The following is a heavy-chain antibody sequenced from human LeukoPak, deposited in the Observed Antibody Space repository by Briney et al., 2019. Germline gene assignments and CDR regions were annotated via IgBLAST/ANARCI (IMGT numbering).Heavy chain of an antibody. Sequence: GASVKVSCKASGYTFTSYGISWVRQAPGQGLEWMGWISAYNGNTNYAQKLQGRVTMTTDTSTSAAYMELRSLRSDDTAVYYCARGLHIVVVPAYNWFDPWGQGTLVTVSS. J-gene: IGHJ5*02. V-gene: IGHV1-18*01. D-gene: IGHD2-2*01. CDR3: ARGLHIVVVPAYNWFDP. CDR2: ISAYNGNT. CDR1: GYTFTSYG.